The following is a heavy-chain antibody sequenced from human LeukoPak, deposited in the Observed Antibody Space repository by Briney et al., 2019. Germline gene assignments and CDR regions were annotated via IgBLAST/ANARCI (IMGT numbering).Heavy chain of an antibody. D-gene: IGHD3-3*01. J-gene: IGHJ5*02. Sequence: SETLSLTCAVYGGSFSGYYWSWIRQPPGKGLEWIGEINHSGSTNYNPSLKSRVTISVDTSKNQFSLKLSSVTAADTAVYYCARDRNYDFWSGPGWFDPWGQGTLVTVSS. CDR3: ARDRNYDFWSGPGWFDP. V-gene: IGHV4-34*01. CDR2: INHSGST. CDR1: GGSFSGYY.